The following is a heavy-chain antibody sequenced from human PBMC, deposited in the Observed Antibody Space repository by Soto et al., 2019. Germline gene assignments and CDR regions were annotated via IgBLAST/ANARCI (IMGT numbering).Heavy chain of an antibody. CDR3: ARDTIGLYSSCWSL. J-gene: IGHJ4*02. V-gene: IGHV1-18*01. D-gene: IGHD6-13*01. Sequence: ASLKVSCKASGYTFTSYGISWVRQAPGQGLEWMGWISAYNGNTNYAQKLQGRVTMTTDTSTSTAYMELRSLRSDDTAVYYCARDTIGLYSSCWSLWGQGTLVTVSS. CDR2: ISAYNGNT. CDR1: GYTFTSYG.